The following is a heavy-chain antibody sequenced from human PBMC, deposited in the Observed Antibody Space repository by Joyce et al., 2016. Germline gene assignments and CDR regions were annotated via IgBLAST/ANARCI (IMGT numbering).Heavy chain of an antibody. Sequence: EVQLVESGGGLVQPGGSLRLSCAASGFTFNTYWVGWVRQAPGKGLEWVANIGQGGSEKYYVDSVKGRFTSSRDNAKKALYLQMSSLRAEDTATYYCARPLPHRAAAGRGGNFGAFDIWGQGAMVTVSS. D-gene: IGHD6-13*01. CDR1: GFTFNTYW. J-gene: IGHJ3*02. V-gene: IGHV3-7*03. CDR3: ARPLPHRAAAGRGGNFGAFDI. CDR2: IGQGGSEK.